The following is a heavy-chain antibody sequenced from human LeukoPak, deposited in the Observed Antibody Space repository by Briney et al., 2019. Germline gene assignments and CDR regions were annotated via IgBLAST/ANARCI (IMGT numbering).Heavy chain of an antibody. D-gene: IGHD3-16*02. V-gene: IGHV4-59*01. Sequence: SETLSLTCTVSGGSISSYYWSWIRQPPGKGLEWIGYIYYSGSTNYNPSLKRRVTISVDTSKNQFSLKLSSVTAADTAVYYCARYSLYDYVWGSHRQTFAFDYWGQGTLVTVSS. J-gene: IGHJ4*02. CDR2: IYYSGST. CDR1: GGSISSYY. CDR3: ARYSLYDYVWGSHRQTFAFDY.